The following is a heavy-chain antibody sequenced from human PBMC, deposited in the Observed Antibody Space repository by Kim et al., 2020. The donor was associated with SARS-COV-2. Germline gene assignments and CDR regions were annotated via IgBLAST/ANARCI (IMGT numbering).Heavy chain of an antibody. CDR3: ARTFNLRITNWFDP. Sequence: SETLSLTCAVYGGSFSGYYWSWIRQPPGKGLEWIGEINHSGSTNYNPSLKSRVTISVDTSKNQFSLKLSSVTAADTAVYYCARTFNLRITNWFDPWGQGTLVTVSS. CDR2: INHSGST. D-gene: IGHD3-10*01. CDR1: GGSFSGYY. V-gene: IGHV4-34*01. J-gene: IGHJ5*02.